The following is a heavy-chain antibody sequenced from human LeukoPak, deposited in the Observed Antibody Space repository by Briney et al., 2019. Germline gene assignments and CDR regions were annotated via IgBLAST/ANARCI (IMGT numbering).Heavy chain of an antibody. V-gene: IGHV3-23*01. CDR3: AKDADILTGFDY. D-gene: IGHD3-9*01. CDR1: GFTFSSYA. CDR2: ISGSGGST. J-gene: IGHJ4*02. Sequence: GGALRLSCAASGFTFSSYAMSWVRQAPAKGLEWVSAISGSGGSTYYADSVKGRFTISRDNSKNTLYLQMNSLRAEDMAVYYCAKDADILTGFDYWGQGTLVTVSS.